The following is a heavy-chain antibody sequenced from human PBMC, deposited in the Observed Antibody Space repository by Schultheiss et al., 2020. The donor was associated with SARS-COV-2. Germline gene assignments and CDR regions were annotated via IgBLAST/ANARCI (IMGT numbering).Heavy chain of an antibody. CDR1: GGSFSGYY. CDR2: VSSGGHT. D-gene: IGHD3-22*01. V-gene: IGHV4-34*01. Sequence: SETLSLTCAVYGGSFSGYYWSWIRQPPGKGLEWIGSVSSGGHTYYNPSLKSRVTISVDTSKNQFSLKLSSVTAADTAVYYCARDRGITMIVVVIHDAFDIWGQGTMVTVSS. J-gene: IGHJ3*02. CDR3: ARDRGITMIVVVIHDAFDI.